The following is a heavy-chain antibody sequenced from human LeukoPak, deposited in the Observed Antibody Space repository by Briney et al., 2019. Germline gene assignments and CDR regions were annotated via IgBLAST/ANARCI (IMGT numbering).Heavy chain of an antibody. CDR1: GGSISSYY. CDR2: IYYSGST. D-gene: IGHD3-3*01. Sequence: PSETLSLTCTVSGGSISSYYWSWIRQPPGKGLEWIGYIYYSGSTNYNPSLKSRVTISVDTSKNQFSLKLSSVTAADTAVYYCARSGFWSGYLPFDYWGQGILVTVSS. V-gene: IGHV4-59*01. J-gene: IGHJ4*02. CDR3: ARSGFWSGYLPFDY.